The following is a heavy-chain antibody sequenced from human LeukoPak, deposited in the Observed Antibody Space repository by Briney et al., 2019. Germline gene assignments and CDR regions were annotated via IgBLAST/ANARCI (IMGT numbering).Heavy chain of an antibody. J-gene: IGHJ4*02. CDR3: AKRGAEVGATVAPGDY. Sequence: GGSLRLSCAASGFTFSSYAMSWVRRAPGKGLEWVSGISGSGGSTYHADSVKGRFTISRDNSKNTLYVQMNSLRAEDTAVYYCAKRGAEVGATVAPGDYWGQGTLVTVSS. D-gene: IGHD1-26*01. CDR1: GFTFSSYA. CDR2: ISGSGGST. V-gene: IGHV3-23*01.